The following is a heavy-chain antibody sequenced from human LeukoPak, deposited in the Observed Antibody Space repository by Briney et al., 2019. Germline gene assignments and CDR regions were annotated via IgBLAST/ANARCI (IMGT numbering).Heavy chain of an antibody. CDR3: ATTQTFDY. D-gene: IGHD2-15*01. V-gene: IGHV3-7*03. J-gene: IGHJ4*02. Sequence: SGESLTLSCIASGFTFSNYWMSWVRQAPGKGLEWVANIKQDGSDKNYIDSVKSRFSISRDNAKSSLNLQMHNLRAEDTAVYYCATTQTFDYWGQGTLVTVSS. CDR1: GFTFSNYW. CDR2: IKQDGSDK.